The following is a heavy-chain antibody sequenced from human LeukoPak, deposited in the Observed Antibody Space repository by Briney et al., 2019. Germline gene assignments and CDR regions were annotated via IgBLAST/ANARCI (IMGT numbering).Heavy chain of an antibody. J-gene: IGHJ3*02. CDR2: VYSSGSA. Sequence: SETLSLTCTVSSGSINSHQWSWIRQPPGKGLEWIGNVYSSGSANYNPSLKSRVIISVDTSKNQFSLNLSPVTAADTAVYYCARGPLVTGDAFDIWGQGTMVTVSS. CDR3: ARGPLVTGDAFDI. D-gene: IGHD4-23*01. CDR1: SGSINSHQ. V-gene: IGHV4-59*11.